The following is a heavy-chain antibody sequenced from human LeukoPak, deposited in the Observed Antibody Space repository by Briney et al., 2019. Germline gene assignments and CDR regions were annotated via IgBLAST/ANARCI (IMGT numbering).Heavy chain of an antibody. D-gene: IGHD3-3*01. CDR2: INHSGST. V-gene: IGHV4-34*01. J-gene: IGHJ4*02. CDR1: GGSFSGYY. CDR3: ARGYFTDYDFWSGYFGTLNDY. Sequence: PSETLSLTCAVYGGSFSGYYWSWIRQPPGKGLEWIGEINHSGSTNHNPSLKSRVTISVDTSKNQFSLKLSSVTAADTAVYYCARGYFTDYDFWSGYFGTLNDYWGQGTLVTVSS.